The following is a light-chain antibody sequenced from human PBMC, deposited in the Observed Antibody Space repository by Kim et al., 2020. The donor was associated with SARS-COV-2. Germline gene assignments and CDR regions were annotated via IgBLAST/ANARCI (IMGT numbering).Light chain of an antibody. Sequence: ASVGDRVTFTDRASQDISNSLAWFQLNPGKAPKLLIYAASALQPGVPSRFSGSGSETDFTLTVTSLQPEDVATYYCQKCDSTPSTFGQGTKVDIK. J-gene: IGKJ1*01. V-gene: IGKV1-27*01. CDR1: QDISNS. CDR2: AAS. CDR3: QKCDSTPST.